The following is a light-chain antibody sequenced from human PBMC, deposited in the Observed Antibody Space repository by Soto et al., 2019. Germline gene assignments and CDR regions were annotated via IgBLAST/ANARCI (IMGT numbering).Light chain of an antibody. CDR3: QNFDSAPQT. CDR2: HTS. Sequence: DIQMTQSPSSLSASLGDKVTLTCRASEDIAHYLAWYQQKPGKAPRVLLHHTSILQSGVPSRFSGSGNGTDFNITISSLQPEDAATYYCQNFDSAPQTFGQGTKVDIK. J-gene: IGKJ1*01. V-gene: IGKV1-27*01. CDR1: EDIAHY.